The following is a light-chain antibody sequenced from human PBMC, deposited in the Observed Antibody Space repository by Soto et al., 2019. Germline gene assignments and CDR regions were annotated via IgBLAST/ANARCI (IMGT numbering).Light chain of an antibody. V-gene: IGKV4-1*01. Sequence: DIVMTQSPASLAMSLGERATINCKSSQSVLYSSNNKDYLAWYQQKPGQPPKLLIYWASTRESGVPDRFSGSGSGTDFTLPISSLQAEDVAVYYCQQYYSSPLTFGGGTKVEIK. CDR2: WAS. CDR3: QQYYSSPLT. CDR1: QSVLYSSNNKDY. J-gene: IGKJ4*01.